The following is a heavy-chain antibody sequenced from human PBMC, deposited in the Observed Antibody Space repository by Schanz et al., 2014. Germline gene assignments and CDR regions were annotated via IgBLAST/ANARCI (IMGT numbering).Heavy chain of an antibody. J-gene: IGHJ4*02. CDR2: IIPILGIA. CDR1: GYTTFTDYY. V-gene: IGHV1-69*09. D-gene: IGHD3-22*01. Sequence: QVQLIQSGAEVKKPGASVKVSCKASGYTTFTDYYIHWVRQAPGQGLEWMGRIIPILGIANYAQKFQGRVTNTADKSTSTAYMDLSSLRPEDTAVYYCARSNYYDNSDYYNSFDYWGQGTLVTVSS. CDR3: ARSNYYDNSDYYNSFDY.